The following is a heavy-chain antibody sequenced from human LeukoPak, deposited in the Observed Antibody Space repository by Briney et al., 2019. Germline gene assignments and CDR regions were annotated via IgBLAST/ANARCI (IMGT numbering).Heavy chain of an antibody. CDR1: GGSFSSDDSY. D-gene: IGHD6-19*01. J-gene: IGHJ5*02. CDR3: ARQATSSGWQNWFDP. V-gene: IGHV4-39*01. Sequence: PSETLSLTCTVSGGSFSSDDSYWGWIRQSPEKGLQWIASTFYSGYTYYNPSLKSRVTTSVDSSKKQFSLKLTSVTAADTAVYYCARQATSSGWQNWFDPWGQGTLVIVSS. CDR2: TFYSGYT.